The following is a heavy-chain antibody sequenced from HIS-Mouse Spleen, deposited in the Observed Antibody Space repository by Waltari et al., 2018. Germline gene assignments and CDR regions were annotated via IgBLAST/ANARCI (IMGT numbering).Heavy chain of an antibody. J-gene: IGHJ3*02. Sequence: QVQLVQSGAEVKKPGSSVKVSCKASGGTFSSYAISWVRQAPGQGLEWMGRIIPILGIANYAQKFQGRVTITADKSTSTAYMELSSLRSEDTAVYYCARGGLGMGAFDIWGQGTMVTVSS. V-gene: IGHV1-69*04. D-gene: IGHD7-27*01. CDR1: GGTFSSYA. CDR2: IIPILGIA. CDR3: ARGGLGMGAFDI.